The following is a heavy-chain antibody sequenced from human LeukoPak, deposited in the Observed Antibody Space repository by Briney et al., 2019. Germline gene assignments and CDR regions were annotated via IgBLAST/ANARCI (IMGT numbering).Heavy chain of an antibody. V-gene: IGHV3-73*01. Sequence: PGGSLRLSCAASGFTFSGSRLTFSGSAMHWVRQASGKGLEWVGRIRSKAHSYATTYAASVKGRFTISRDDSKNTAYLQMNSLKTEDTAVYYCTRLPGMDVWGQGTTVTVSS. CDR3: TRLPGMDV. J-gene: IGHJ6*02. CDR2: IRSKAHSYAT. CDR1: GFTFSGSRLTFSGSA.